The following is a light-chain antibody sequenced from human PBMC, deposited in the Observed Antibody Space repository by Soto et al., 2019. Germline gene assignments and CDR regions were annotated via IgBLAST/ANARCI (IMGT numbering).Light chain of an antibody. Sequence: EIVMTQSPATLSVSPGETTRLSCRASQSINSDVAWYQQEVGQTPRLLIHGASTRATGIAARFSGSGSGTDFTLTINSLQAEDVAVYYCQQYYSTPLTFGGGTKVDIK. J-gene: IGKJ4*01. CDR2: GAS. V-gene: IGKV3D-15*01. CDR1: QSINSD. CDR3: QQYYSTPLT.